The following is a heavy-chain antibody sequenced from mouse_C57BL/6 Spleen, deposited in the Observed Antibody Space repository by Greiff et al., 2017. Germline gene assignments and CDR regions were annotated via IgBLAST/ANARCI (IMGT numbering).Heavy chain of an antibody. CDR1: GYAFTNYL. Sequence: QVQLQQSGAELVRPGTSVKVSCKASGYAFTNYLIEWVKQRPGPGLEWIGVINPGSGGTNYNEKFKGKATLTADKSTSAAYMQLSSLTSEVSAVYFCAREEEDGGDYWGQGTTLTVSS. CDR2: INPGSGGT. J-gene: IGHJ2*01. V-gene: IGHV1-54*01. CDR3: AREEEDGGDY.